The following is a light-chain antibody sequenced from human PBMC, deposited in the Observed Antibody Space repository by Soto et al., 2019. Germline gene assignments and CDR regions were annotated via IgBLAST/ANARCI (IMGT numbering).Light chain of an antibody. CDR2: GAF. Sequence: EIVLTQSPVTLSLIPGEGATLSCRASQSVRSGSLAWYQQKPGQAPRLLIYGAFNRATGIPARFSGSGSGTDFTLTISSLEPEDAAVYYCQQRNVWPPVTFGQGTRLEIK. CDR3: QQRNVWPPVT. J-gene: IGKJ5*01. V-gene: IGKV3-11*01. CDR1: QSVRSGS.